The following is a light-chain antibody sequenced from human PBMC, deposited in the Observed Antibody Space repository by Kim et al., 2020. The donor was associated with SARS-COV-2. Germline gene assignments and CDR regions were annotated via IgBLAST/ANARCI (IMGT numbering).Light chain of an antibody. V-gene: IGLV2-23*03. Sequence: SNTISCPGTSSEVGSSNLVFLYQQHPGKAPKLMIYEGSKRPSGVSNRFSGSKSGNTASLTISGLQAEDEADYYCCSYAGSSTFEVFGGGTQLTVL. CDR2: EGS. CDR1: SSEVGSSNL. J-gene: IGLJ3*02. CDR3: CSYAGSSTFEV.